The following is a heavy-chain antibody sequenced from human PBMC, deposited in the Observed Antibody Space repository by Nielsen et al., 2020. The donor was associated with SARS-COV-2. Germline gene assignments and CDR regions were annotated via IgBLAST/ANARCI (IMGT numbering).Heavy chain of an antibody. CDR3: AKDETTSGVNFFHY. D-gene: IGHD7-27*01. CDR1: GFTFSKYA. J-gene: IGHJ4*02. Sequence: GESLKISCAASGFTFSKYAMSWVRQSPGKGLEWVSGIFSNGAAAWYAESVKGRFTISRDNSKNTLYLQLNSLRAEDTAIYYCAKDETTSGVNFFHYWGQGAPVTVSS. CDR2: IFSNGAAA. V-gene: IGHV3-23*01.